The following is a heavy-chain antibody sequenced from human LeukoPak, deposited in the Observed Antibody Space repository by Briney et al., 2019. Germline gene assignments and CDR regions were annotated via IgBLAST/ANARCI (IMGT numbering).Heavy chain of an antibody. CDR3: ARAGITIFGVAIAEFDP. D-gene: IGHD3-3*01. V-gene: IGHV4-30-4*08. CDR2: IYYSGST. Sequence: SQTLSLTCTVSGGSISSGDYYWSWIRQPPGKGLEWIGYIYYSGSTYYNPSLKSRVTISVDTSKNQFSLKLSSVTAADTAVYYCARAGITIFGVAIAEFDPWGQGTLVTVSS. CDR1: GGSISSGDYY. J-gene: IGHJ5*02.